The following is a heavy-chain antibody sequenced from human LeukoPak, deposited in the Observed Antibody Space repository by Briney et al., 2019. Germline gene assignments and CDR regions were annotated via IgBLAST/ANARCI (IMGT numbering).Heavy chain of an antibody. CDR1: GGSFSGYY. J-gene: IGHJ4*02. V-gene: IGHV4-34*01. CDR2: INHSGST. D-gene: IGHD3-3*01. CDR3: ARGEFWVRPFDC. Sequence: SETLSLTCAVYGGSFSGYYWSWIRQPPGKGLEWIGEINHSGSTNYNPSLKSRVTISVDTSKNQFSLKLSSVTAADTAVYYCARGEFWVRPFDCWGQGTLVTVSS.